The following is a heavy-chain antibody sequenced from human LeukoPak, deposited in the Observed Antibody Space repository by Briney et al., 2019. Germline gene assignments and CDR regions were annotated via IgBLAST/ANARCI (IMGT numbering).Heavy chain of an antibody. V-gene: IGHV4-34*01. J-gene: IGHJ4*02. D-gene: IGHD6-19*01. CDR1: GGSFSGYY. CDR2: INRSGST. CDR3: ASGYSSGWYSW. Sequence: TSETLSLTCAVYGGSFSGYYWSWIRQPPGKGLEWIGEINRSGSTNYNPSLKSRVIISVDTSKNQFSLKVSSVTAADTAVYYCASGYSSGWYSWWGQGTLVTVSS.